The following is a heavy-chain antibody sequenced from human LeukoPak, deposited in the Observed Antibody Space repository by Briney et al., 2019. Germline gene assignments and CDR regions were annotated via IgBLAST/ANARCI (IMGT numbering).Heavy chain of an antibody. CDR2: VSSSSRFT. D-gene: IGHD6-25*01. CDR3: ARGLGF. Sequence: GGSLRPSCAASGFTFSNYTMNWVRQAPGKGLEWVSYVSSSSRFTYYAASVKGRFTISRDNAKNSLYLQMNTLRAEDTAVYYCARGLGFWGQGTLVTVSS. V-gene: IGHV3-48*01. CDR1: GFTFSNYT. J-gene: IGHJ4*02.